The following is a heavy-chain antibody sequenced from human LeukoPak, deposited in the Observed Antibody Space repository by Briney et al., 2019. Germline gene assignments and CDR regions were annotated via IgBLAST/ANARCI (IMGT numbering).Heavy chain of an antibody. CDR3: ARSAFGYCSSTSCYPNRLDP. D-gene: IGHD2-2*03. V-gene: IGHV4-4*09. Sequence: SETLSLTCTVSGGSISSYYWSWIRQPPGKGLEWIGYIYTSGSTNYNPSLKSRVTISVDTSKNQFSLKLSSVTAADTAVYYCARSAFGYCSSTSCYPNRLDPWGQGTLVTVYS. J-gene: IGHJ5*02. CDR2: IYTSGST. CDR1: GGSISSYY.